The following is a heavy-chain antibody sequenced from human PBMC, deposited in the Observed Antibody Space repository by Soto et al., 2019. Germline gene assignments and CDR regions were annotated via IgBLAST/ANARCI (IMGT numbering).Heavy chain of an antibody. V-gene: IGHV3-23*01. D-gene: IGHD3-22*01. CDR2: ISGSGGST. CDR3: AKDGYYDSSGYYVFAHYYFDY. Sequence: GGSLRLSCAASGVTFSSYAMSWVRQAPGKGLEWVSAISGSGGSTYYADSVKGRFTISRDNSKNTLYLQMNSLRAEDTAVYYCAKDGYYDSSGYYVFAHYYFDYWGQGTLVTVSS. J-gene: IGHJ4*02. CDR1: GVTFSSYA.